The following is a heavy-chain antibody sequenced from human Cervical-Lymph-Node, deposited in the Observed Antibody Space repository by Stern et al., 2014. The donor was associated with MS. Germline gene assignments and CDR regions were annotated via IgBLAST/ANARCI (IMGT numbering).Heavy chain of an antibody. CDR1: GFSLNNRTVA. D-gene: IGHD6-13*01. CDR3: ARRHSVASGTGKNWFDP. CDR2: IFWDDDR. Sequence: ESGPALVKPTQTLTLTCTFSGFSLNNRTVAVGWIRQPPGKALEWLAGIFWDDDRRYNPSLMSRLTVTKDTSKNQVVLTVTNMDPADTATYYCARRHSVASGTGKNWFDPWGQGTLVTVSS. J-gene: IGHJ5*02. V-gene: IGHV2-5*02.